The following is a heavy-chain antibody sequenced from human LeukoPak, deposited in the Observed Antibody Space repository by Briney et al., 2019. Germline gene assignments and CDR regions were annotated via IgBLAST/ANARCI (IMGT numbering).Heavy chain of an antibody. V-gene: IGHV1-58*01. J-gene: IGHJ5*02. CDR2: IVVGSGNT. D-gene: IGHD1-26*01. CDR3: AADDVQRGSYPNWFYP. Sequence: SVKVSCKASGFTFTCSAVQWVRQARGQRLEWIGWIVVGSGNTNYAQKFQERVTITRDMSTSTAYMELSSLRSEDTAVYYCAADDVQRGSYPNWFYPWVQGTLVTVSS. CDR1: GFTFTCSA.